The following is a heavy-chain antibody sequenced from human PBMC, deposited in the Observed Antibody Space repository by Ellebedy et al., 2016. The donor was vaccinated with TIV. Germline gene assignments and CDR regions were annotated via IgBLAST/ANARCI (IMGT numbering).Heavy chain of an antibody. J-gene: IGHJ4*02. CDR2: ISSSSSTI. V-gene: IGHV3-48*04. Sequence: GESLKISCAASGFTFSSYAMHWVRQAPGKGLEWVSYISSSSSTIYYADSVKGRFTISRDNAKNSLYLQLNSLRAEDTAVYYCARDHHGLSHWGQGTLVTVSS. CDR3: ARDHHGLSH. CDR1: GFTFSSYA. D-gene: IGHD4-17*01.